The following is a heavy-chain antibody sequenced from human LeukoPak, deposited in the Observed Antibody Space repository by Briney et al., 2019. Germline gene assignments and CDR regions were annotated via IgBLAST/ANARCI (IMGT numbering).Heavy chain of an antibody. Sequence: PGRSLRLSCAASGFTFSSYGMHWVRQAPGKGLEGVAVIWYDGSNKYYADSVKGRFTISRDNSKNTLYLQMNSLRAEDTAVYYCARDAMIVEPTYYFDYWGQGTLVTVSS. J-gene: IGHJ4*02. CDR1: GFTFSSYG. D-gene: IGHD3-22*01. V-gene: IGHV3-33*01. CDR2: IWYDGSNK. CDR3: ARDAMIVEPTYYFDY.